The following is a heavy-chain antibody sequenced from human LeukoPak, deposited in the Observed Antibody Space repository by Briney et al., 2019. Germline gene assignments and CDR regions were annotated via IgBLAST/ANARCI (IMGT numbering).Heavy chain of an antibody. CDR3: ARGRYSSSWYKFDY. J-gene: IGHJ4*02. Sequence: PGGSLRLSCAASGFTFDDYGMSWVRQAPGKGLEWVSGINWNGGSTGYADSVKGRFTISRDNDKNSLYLQMNRLRAEDTALYYCARGRYSSSWYKFDYWGQGTLVTVSS. V-gene: IGHV3-20*04. CDR1: GFTFDDYG. CDR2: INWNGGST. D-gene: IGHD6-13*01.